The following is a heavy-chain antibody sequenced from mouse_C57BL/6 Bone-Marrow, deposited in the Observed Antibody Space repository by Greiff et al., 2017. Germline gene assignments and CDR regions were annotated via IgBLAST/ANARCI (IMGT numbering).Heavy chain of an antibody. CDR1: GFTFSSYG. J-gene: IGHJ3*01. CDR3: ARRGITPFAY. D-gene: IGHD2-4*01. V-gene: IGHV5-6*02. CDR2: ISSGGSYT. Sequence: DVKLVESGGDLVKPGGSLKLSCAASGFTFSSYGMSWVRQTPDKRLEWVATISSGGSYTYYPDSVKGRFTISRDNAKNTLYLQMSSLKSEDTAMYYCARRGITPFAYWGQGTLVTVSA.